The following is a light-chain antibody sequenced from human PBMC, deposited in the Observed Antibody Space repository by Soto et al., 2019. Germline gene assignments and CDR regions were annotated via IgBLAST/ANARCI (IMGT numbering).Light chain of an antibody. V-gene: IGKV3-15*01. CDR2: VAS. Sequence: EIVMTQSTATLSVSPGERATLSCRASQSVSSNLAWYQQKPGQVPTLLIYVASTRATGVPARFSGSGSGTEFTLTISSLQSEDFAVYYCQQYNNWPLTFGGGTKVEIK. CDR1: QSVSSN. J-gene: IGKJ4*01. CDR3: QQYNNWPLT.